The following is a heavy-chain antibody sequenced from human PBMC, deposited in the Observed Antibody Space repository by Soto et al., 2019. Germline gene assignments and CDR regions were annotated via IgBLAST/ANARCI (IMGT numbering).Heavy chain of an antibody. CDR3: ARLRAAAGTRWFDP. D-gene: IGHD6-13*01. J-gene: IGHJ5*02. V-gene: IGHV4-39*01. Sequence: SETLSLTCAVSGGSISSSSYYWGWIRQPPGKGLEWIGSIYYSGSTYYNPSLKSRVTISVDTSNNQFSLKLSSVTAADTAVYYCARLRAAAGTRWFDPWGQGTLVTVSS. CDR1: GGSISSSSYY. CDR2: IYYSGST.